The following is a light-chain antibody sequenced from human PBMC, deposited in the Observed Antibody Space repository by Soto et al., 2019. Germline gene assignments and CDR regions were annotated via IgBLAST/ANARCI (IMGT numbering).Light chain of an antibody. J-gene: IGKJ1*01. Sequence: EIVLTQSPATLSLSTGERATLSCRASQSVSIDLAWYQQKPGQAPRLLIYDASNRATGIAARFSGGGSGTDFTLTISSPEPEDFAVYYCQQRSQWPWTFGQGTKVEIK. V-gene: IGKV3-11*01. CDR3: QQRSQWPWT. CDR1: QSVSID. CDR2: DAS.